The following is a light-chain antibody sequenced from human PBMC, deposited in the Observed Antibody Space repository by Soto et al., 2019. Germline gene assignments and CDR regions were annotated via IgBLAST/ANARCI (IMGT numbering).Light chain of an antibody. J-gene: IGKJ4*01. CDR2: GAS. CDR1: QDISRW. Sequence: DIQMPQSPSSVSSSVGDRVTITCRASQDISRWLAWYQQKPRKAPKPLIYGASNLQSGVPSRFCCSGAGTAVTLPSSRLQPEDFAAYYEQQATWFSFSFGGGTKVVSK. CDR3: QQATWFSFS. V-gene: IGKV1-12*01.